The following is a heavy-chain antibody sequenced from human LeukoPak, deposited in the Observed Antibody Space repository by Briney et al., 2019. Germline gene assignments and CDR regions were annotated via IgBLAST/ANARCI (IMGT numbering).Heavy chain of an antibody. V-gene: IGHV7-4-1*02. CDR1: GYTFTSYA. Sequence: ASVKVSCKASGYTFTSYAMNWVRQAPGQGLEWMGWINTNTGNPTYAQGFTGRFVFSLDTSVSTAYLQISSLKAEDTAVYYCAREGTISPLPYMDVWGKGTTVTVSS. CDR2: INTNTGNP. D-gene: IGHD3-3*01. J-gene: IGHJ6*03. CDR3: AREGTISPLPYMDV.